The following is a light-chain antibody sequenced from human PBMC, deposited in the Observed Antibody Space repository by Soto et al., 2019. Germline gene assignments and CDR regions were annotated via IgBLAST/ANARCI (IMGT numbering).Light chain of an antibody. J-gene: IGKJ4*01. CDR2: DTS. CDR1: QSVSSY. V-gene: IGKV3-20*01. Sequence: EIVLTQSPGTLPLSVGERVTLSCRASQSVSSYLAWYQHTPGQAPRLLIYDTSNRATGTPDRFSGSGSGTDFTLTISRLEPEDFTVYYCQQYGSSPLTFGGGTTVEIK. CDR3: QQYGSSPLT.